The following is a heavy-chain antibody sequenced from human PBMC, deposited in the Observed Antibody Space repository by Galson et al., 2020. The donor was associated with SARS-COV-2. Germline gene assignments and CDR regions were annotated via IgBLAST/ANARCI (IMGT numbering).Heavy chain of an antibody. V-gene: IGHV4-39*01. Sequence: SETLSLTCTVSGGSISSSSYYWGWIRQPPGKGLEWIGSIYYSGSTYYNPSLKSRVTISVDTSKNQFSLKLSSVTAADTAVYYCASHNSSSWYPTFDYWGQGTLVTVSS. CDR1: GGSISSSSYY. CDR2: IYYSGST. CDR3: ASHNSSSWYPTFDY. J-gene: IGHJ4*02. D-gene: IGHD6-13*01.